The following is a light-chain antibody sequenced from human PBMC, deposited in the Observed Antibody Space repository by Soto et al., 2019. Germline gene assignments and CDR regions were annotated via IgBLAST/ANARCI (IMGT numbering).Light chain of an antibody. J-gene: IGKJ1*01. CDR1: QDISRW. CDR2: AAA. Sequence: DVQMTQSPSSVSASVGDRVTITCRASQDISRWLAWYQQRPGKAPKVLIYAAASLQSGVPSRFSGSGSGTEFTLTISSLQPEDFATYYCLLDFSYFWAFGQGTKGDIK. V-gene: IGKV1-12*01. CDR3: LLDFSYFWA.